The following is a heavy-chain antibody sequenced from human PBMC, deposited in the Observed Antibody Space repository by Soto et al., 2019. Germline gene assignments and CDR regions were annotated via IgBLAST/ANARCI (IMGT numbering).Heavy chain of an antibody. J-gene: IGHJ4*02. D-gene: IGHD5-12*01. CDR3: ARAPVDRYSADYFDN. CDR1: GYTFTNND. V-gene: IGHV1-8*01. CDR2: MNPKSGNT. Sequence: ASVKVSCKASGYTFTNNDINWVRQATGQRPEWMGWMNPKSGNTGYAQRFQGRVSTTRDNSITTAYMELRGLRSDDTAVYYCARAPVDRYSADYFDNWGQGTLVTVSS.